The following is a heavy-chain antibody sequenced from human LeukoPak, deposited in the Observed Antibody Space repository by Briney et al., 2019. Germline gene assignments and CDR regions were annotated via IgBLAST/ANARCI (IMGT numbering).Heavy chain of an antibody. CDR3: AKDPSMIVVLGAFDI. J-gene: IGHJ3*02. CDR2: ISGSGGST. D-gene: IGHD3-22*01. Sequence: GGSLRLSCAASGFTFSSYAMSWVRQAPGEGLEWVSAISGSGGSTYYADSVKGRFTISRDNSKNTLYLQMNSLRAEDTAVYYCAKDPSMIVVLGAFDIWGQGTMVTVSS. V-gene: IGHV3-23*01. CDR1: GFTFSSYA.